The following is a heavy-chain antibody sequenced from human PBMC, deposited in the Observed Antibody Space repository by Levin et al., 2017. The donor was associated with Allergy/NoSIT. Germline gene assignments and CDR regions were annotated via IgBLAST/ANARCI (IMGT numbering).Heavy chain of an antibody. J-gene: IGHJ4*02. CDR3: ARGVTGWPSAPRY. CDR2: ISNDGGRT. CDR1: EVVFRNHV. D-gene: IGHD6-19*01. V-gene: IGHV3-30*04. Sequence: GESLKISCVASEVVFRNHVLLWFRQSPGKGLEWVAVISNDGGRTYFADSVKGRFNISRDDSKNTLFLQMTDLRLQDTAVYYCARGVTGWPSAPRYWGQGTLVAVSS.